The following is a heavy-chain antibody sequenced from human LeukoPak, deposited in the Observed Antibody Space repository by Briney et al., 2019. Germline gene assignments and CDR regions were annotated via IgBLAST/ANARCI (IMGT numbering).Heavy chain of an antibody. V-gene: IGHV3-7*01. CDR3: AKLPYGSGSYYREPFDP. J-gene: IGHJ5*02. CDR1: RFTFSNYW. D-gene: IGHD3-10*01. CDR2: INQDGSER. Sequence: GGSLRLSCAASRFTFSNYWMTWVRQAPGKGLEWVANINQDGSERYYVDSVKGRFTISRDNAKSSLYLQMNSLRAEDTAVYYCAKLPYGSGSYYREPFDPWGQGTLVTVSS.